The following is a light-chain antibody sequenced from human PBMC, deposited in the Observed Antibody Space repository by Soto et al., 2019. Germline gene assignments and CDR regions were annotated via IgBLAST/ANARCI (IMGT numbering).Light chain of an antibody. CDR3: QSYDSSLSEGV. CDR2: GNN. Sequence: QAVVTQPPSVSGAPGQRVTISCTGSRSNIGAGYDVHWYQQFPGTAPKLLIYGNNNRPSGVPDRFSGSKSGTSASLAITGLQAEDEADYYCQSYDSSLSEGVFGTGTKVTVL. V-gene: IGLV1-40*01. CDR1: RSNIGAGYD. J-gene: IGLJ1*01.